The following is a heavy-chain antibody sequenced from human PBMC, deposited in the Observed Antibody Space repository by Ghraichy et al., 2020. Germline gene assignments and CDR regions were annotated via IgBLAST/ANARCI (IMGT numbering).Heavy chain of an antibody. Sequence: SETLSLTCTVSGDSITSHFWSWIRQPLGEGLEWIGFIYHTGSRKYNPSLKGLVTLSVDTSKNQFSLKLRSVTAADTAVYYCARDMRLGDNDYYNGMHVWGQGTTVTVSS. CDR1: GDSITSHF. J-gene: IGHJ6*02. D-gene: IGHD3-16*01. CDR3: ARDMRLGDNDYYNGMHV. CDR2: IYHTGSR. V-gene: IGHV4-59*11.